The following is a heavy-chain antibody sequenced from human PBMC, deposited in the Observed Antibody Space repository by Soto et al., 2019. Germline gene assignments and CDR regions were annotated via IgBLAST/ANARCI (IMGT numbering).Heavy chain of an antibody. CDR1: GYSFTSYW. V-gene: IGHV5-51*01. CDR2: IYPGDSDT. CDR3: ARAAINYYDSSGYYLPFDY. D-gene: IGHD3-22*01. Sequence: PGESLKISCKGSGYSFTSYWIGWVRQMPGKGLEWMGIIYPGDSDTRYSPSFQGQVTISADKSISTAYLQWSSLKASDTAMYYCARAAINYYDSSGYYLPFDYWGQGTLVTVSS. J-gene: IGHJ4*02.